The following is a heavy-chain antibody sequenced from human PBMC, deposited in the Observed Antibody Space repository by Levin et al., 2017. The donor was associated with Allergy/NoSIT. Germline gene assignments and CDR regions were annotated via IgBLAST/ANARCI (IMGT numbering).Heavy chain of an antibody. J-gene: IGHJ4*02. CDR1: GGSISSYY. D-gene: IGHD3-10*01. CDR2: IYYSGST. V-gene: IGHV4-59*01. Sequence: SQTLSLTCTVSGGSISSYYWSWIRQPPGKGLEWIGYIYYSGSTNYNPSLKSRVTISVDTSKNQFSLKLSSVTAADTAVYYCARGGRGVVDYWGQGTLVTVSS. CDR3: ARGGRGVVDY.